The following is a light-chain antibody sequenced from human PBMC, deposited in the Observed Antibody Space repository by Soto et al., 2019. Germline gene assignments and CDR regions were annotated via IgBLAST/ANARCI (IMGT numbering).Light chain of an antibody. J-gene: IGLJ1*01. CDR1: ASNIGSKT. Sequence: QSALTQPPSASGTPGQRVTISCSGSASNIGSKTVDWYQHLPGTAPKLLIHRTFQRPSGVPARFSGSKSDTSASLAISGLQSEDEADYYCAAWDDTLDEYVFGTGTKVTV. CDR2: RTF. V-gene: IGLV1-44*01. CDR3: AAWDDTLDEYV.